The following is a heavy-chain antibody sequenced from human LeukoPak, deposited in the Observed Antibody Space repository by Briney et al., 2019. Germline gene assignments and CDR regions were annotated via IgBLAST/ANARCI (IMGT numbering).Heavy chain of an antibody. J-gene: IGHJ3*02. CDR3: AKDVYDFWSTYRGHPGAFDI. CDR1: GFTFSSYA. Sequence: GGSLRLSCAASGFTFSSYAMSWVRQAPGKGLEWVSAISSSGGITYYADSVKGRFTISRDNSKNTLYLQMNSLRAEDTAVYYCAKDVYDFWSTYRGHPGAFDIWGQGTMVTVSS. D-gene: IGHD3-3*01. V-gene: IGHV3-23*01. CDR2: ISSSGGIT.